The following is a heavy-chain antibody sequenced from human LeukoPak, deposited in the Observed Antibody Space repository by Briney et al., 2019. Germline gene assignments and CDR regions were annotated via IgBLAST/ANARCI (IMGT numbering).Heavy chain of an antibody. V-gene: IGHV4-59*08. CDR1: GGSISTYY. CDR2: IYFSGST. D-gene: IGHD3-3*01. Sequence: PSETLSLTCTVSGGSISTYYWTWIRQPPGKGLEWIGYIYFSGSTNYNPSLKSRVTISVDTSKNHFSLKLSSVTAADTAVYYCARAVFLKNYYYYMDVWGKGTTVTVSS. J-gene: IGHJ6*03. CDR3: ARAVFLKNYYYYMDV.